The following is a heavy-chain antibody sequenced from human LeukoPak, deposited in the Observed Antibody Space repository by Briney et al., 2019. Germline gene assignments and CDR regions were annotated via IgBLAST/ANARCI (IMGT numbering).Heavy chain of an antibody. V-gene: IGHV3-73*01. CDR3: ARVGDYDSSAPGPAEYFQH. CDR1: GFTFSGPA. CDR2: IRSKANSYAT. J-gene: IGHJ1*01. Sequence: GGSLRLSWAASGFTFSGPAMHWVRQASGKGLEWVGRIRSKANSYATAYAASVKGRFTISRDDSKNTAYLQMNSLRAEDTAVYYCARVGDYDSSAPGPAEYFQHWGQGTLVTVSS. D-gene: IGHD3-22*01.